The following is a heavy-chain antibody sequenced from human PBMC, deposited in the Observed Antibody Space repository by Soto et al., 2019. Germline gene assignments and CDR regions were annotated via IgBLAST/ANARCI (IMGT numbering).Heavy chain of an antibody. Sequence: SETLSLTCTVSGASISSYFWTWIRQPAGKGLDWIGRISTSGTTNYNPSLKSRVTMSVDTSRNHFSLNLSSVTAADTAVYYCAREAGPDRWFDPWGQGTLVTVSS. V-gene: IGHV4-4*07. CDR3: AREAGPDRWFDP. J-gene: IGHJ5*02. CDR1: GASISSYF. D-gene: IGHD6-19*01. CDR2: ISTSGTT.